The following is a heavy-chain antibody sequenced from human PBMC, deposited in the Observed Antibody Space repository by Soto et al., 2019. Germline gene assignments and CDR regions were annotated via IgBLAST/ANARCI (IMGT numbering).Heavy chain of an antibody. D-gene: IGHD1-1*01. CDR1: GDSISTPHYY. CDR3: ARDRNWKGYYGMDV. J-gene: IGHJ6*02. Sequence: SETLSLTCTVSGDSISTPHYYWSWIRQPPGRGLEWIGYIYNSGNTNYNPSLKSRVTISVDTSKNQFSLKLSPVTAADTAVYYCARDRNWKGYYGMDVWGQGTTVTVSS. V-gene: IGHV4-61*01. CDR2: IYNSGNT.